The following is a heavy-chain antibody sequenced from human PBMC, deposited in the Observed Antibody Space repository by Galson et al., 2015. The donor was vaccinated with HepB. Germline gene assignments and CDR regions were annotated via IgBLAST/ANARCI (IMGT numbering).Heavy chain of an antibody. D-gene: IGHD5-18*01. J-gene: IGHJ4*02. CDR2: IRYDGSSK. Sequence: SLRLSCAASGFTFSSYGMHWVRQAPGKGLEWVAFIRYDGSSKYYADSVKGRFTISRDNSKNTLYLQMNSLRAEDTAVYYCAKDFSVDTAMVSGDYWGQGTLVTVSS. V-gene: IGHV3-30*02. CDR3: AKDFSVDTAMVSGDY. CDR1: GFTFSSYG.